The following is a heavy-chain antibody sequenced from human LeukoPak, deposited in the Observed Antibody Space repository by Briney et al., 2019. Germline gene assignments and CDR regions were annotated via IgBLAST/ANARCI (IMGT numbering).Heavy chain of an antibody. CDR3: AKVDRRELGPYYFDY. CDR1: GFTFTTYS. D-gene: IGHD3-16*02. Sequence: PGGSLRLSCAASGFTFTTYSFSWVRQAPGKGLEWVSGISASGGDTFYADSVKGRFTISRDNSKNTLSLQMNSLRVEDTAIYYCAKVDRRELGPYYFDYWGQGTLVTVSS. CDR2: ISASGGDT. J-gene: IGHJ4*02. V-gene: IGHV3-23*01.